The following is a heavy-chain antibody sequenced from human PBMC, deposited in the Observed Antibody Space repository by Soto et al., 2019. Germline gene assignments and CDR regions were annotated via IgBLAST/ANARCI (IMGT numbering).Heavy chain of an antibody. D-gene: IGHD5-18*01. Sequence: GGSLRLSCAASGLTFTSYSMNWVRQAPGKGLEWVSFISSSSSTIYYADSVNGRFTISRDIAKNSLYLQMNSLRDEDTAVYYCARDRGYTYGFDFWGQGALVTVSS. CDR1: GLTFTSYS. J-gene: IGHJ4*02. V-gene: IGHV3-48*02. CDR3: ARDRGYTYGFDF. CDR2: ISSSSSTI.